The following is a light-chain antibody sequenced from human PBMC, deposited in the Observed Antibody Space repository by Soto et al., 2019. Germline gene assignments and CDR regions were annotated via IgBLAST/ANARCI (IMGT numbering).Light chain of an antibody. V-gene: IGLV2-14*01. Sequence: QSVLTQPASVSGSPGQSITISCTGTSSDIGAHNLVSWYQQHPGKAPKLMISDVTSRPSGVSNRFSGSKSDNTASLTISGLQAEDEADYYCSSRTSSSALVVFGGGTKVTVL. CDR1: SSDIGAHNL. J-gene: IGLJ3*02. CDR3: SSRTSSSALVV. CDR2: DVT.